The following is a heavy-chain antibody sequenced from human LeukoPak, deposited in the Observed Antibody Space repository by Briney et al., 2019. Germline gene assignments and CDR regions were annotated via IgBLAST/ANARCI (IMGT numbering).Heavy chain of an antibody. CDR1: GFTFSSYA. CDR3: AKGDDSSGYYSLDDY. V-gene: IGHV3-23*01. D-gene: IGHD3-22*01. J-gene: IGHJ4*02. CDR2: LSGSGGST. Sequence: QPGGSLRLSCAASGFTFSSYAMSWVRQAPGKGLEWVSALSGSGGSTYYADSVKGRFTISRDNSKNTLYLQMNSLRAEDTAVYYCAKGDDSSGYYSLDDYWGQGTLVTVSS.